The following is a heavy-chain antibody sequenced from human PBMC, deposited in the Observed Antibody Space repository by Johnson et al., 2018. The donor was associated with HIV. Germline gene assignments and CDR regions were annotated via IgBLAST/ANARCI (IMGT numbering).Heavy chain of an antibody. J-gene: IGHJ3*02. CDR3: ARQHNYDSSGQGGGLDI. Sequence: VQLLGSGGGVVRPGGSLRLYCAGSGFIFDDYDMTWVRQPPGKGLEWVSGINWTGGRTGYADSVKGRFTISRENAKNSLYLQMNSLRAEDTALYYCARQHNYDSSGQGGGLDIWGQGTMVTVSS. V-gene: IGHV3-20*04. D-gene: IGHD3-22*01. CDR1: GFIFDDYD. CDR2: INWTGGRT.